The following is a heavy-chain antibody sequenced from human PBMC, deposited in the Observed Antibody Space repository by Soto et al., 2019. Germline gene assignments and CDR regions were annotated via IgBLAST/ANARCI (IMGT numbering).Heavy chain of an antibody. V-gene: IGHV3-33*01. D-gene: IGHD3-10*01. CDR2: IWYDENSK. Sequence: GGSLRLSCAASGSTFSRYGMHWVRQAPGKGLDWVAVIWYDENSKYYADSVRGRFTISRDNSKNTLYLQMNSLRVDDTAVYYCARDQGVRGRYDMWGRGTKVT. J-gene: IGHJ3*02. CDR1: GSTFSRYG. CDR3: ARDQGVRGRYDM.